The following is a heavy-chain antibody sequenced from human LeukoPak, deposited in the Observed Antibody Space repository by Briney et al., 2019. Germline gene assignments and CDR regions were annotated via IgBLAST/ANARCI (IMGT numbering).Heavy chain of an antibody. J-gene: IGHJ3*02. CDR1: GFTFSSYS. D-gene: IGHD3-10*01. Sequence: PGRSLRLSCAASGFTFSSYSMNWVRQAPGKGLEWVSYISSSSSTIYYADSVKGRFTISRDNAKNSLYLQMNSLRAEDTAVYYCAKSWYYYGSGSPPDAFDIWGQGTMVTVSS. CDR3: AKSWYYYGSGSPPDAFDI. V-gene: IGHV3-48*01. CDR2: ISSSSSTI.